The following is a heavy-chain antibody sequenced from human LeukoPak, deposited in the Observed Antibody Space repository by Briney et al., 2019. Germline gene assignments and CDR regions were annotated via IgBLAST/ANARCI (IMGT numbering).Heavy chain of an antibody. J-gene: IGHJ4*02. CDR2: IYYSGST. Sequence: SETLSLTCTVSGGSISSYYWSWIRQPPGKGLEWIGYIYYSGSTNYNPSLKSRVTIQVDTSKNKFSLKLSSVTAADTAVYYCARVRNGEFDYWGQGTLVTVSS. D-gene: IGHD1-14*01. V-gene: IGHV4-59*01. CDR1: GGSISSYY. CDR3: ARVRNGEFDY.